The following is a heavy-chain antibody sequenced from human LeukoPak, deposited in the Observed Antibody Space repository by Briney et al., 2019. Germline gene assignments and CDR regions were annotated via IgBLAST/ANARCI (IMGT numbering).Heavy chain of an antibody. Sequence: SETLSLTCAVYGGSFSNYYWSWIRQPPGKGLEWIGEINHSGSTNYNPSLKSRVTISVDTSKNQFSLKLSSVTAADTAVYYCASLYYYDSSGYYFDAFDIWGQGTMVTVSS. CDR3: ASLYYYDSSGYYFDAFDI. CDR2: INHSGST. CDR1: GGSFSNYY. J-gene: IGHJ3*02. V-gene: IGHV4-34*01. D-gene: IGHD3-22*01.